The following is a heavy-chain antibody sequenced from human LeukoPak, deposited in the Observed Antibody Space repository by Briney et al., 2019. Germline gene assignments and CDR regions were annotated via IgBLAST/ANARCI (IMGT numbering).Heavy chain of an antibody. CDR1: GGSFSGYY. CDR2: INHSGST. J-gene: IGHJ5*02. V-gene: IGHV4-34*01. CDR3: ARSQAVHEWFDP. Sequence: PSETLSLTCAVYGGSFSGYYWSWIRQPPGKGLEWIGEINHSGSTNYNPSLKSRVTISVDTSKNQFSLKVTSVTAADTAIYYCARSQAVHEWFDPWGQGILVTVSS. D-gene: IGHD6-19*01.